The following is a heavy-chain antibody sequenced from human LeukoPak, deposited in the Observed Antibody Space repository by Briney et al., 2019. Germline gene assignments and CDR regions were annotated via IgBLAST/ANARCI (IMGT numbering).Heavy chain of an antibody. Sequence: SETLSLTCTVSGGSITSGGYYWSWIRQHPMKGLEWIGYIYYNGNTYYNPSLKSRVAMSVDTSKNQFSLNLSSVTAADTAVYYCARDSLTSTIFGVVITYFDYWGQGALVTVSS. D-gene: IGHD3-3*01. V-gene: IGHV4-31*03. J-gene: IGHJ4*02. CDR1: GGSITSGGYY. CDR3: ARDSLTSTIFGVVITYFDY. CDR2: IYYNGNT.